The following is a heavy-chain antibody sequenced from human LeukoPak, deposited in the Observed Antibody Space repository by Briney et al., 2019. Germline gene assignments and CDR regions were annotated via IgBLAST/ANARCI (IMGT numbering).Heavy chain of an antibody. CDR2: VSTDGDT. J-gene: IGHJ4*02. D-gene: IGHD6-19*01. Sequence: GGALRLSCAASGFTFSRYAMSWVRQAPGMGLEWVSSVSTDGDTYYTDSVKGRFTISRDVSRNTLFLRMISLRADDTALYYCARSRSGSVAGTSDYWGQGTLVIVSS. V-gene: IGHV3-23*01. CDR3: ARSRSGSVAGTSDY. CDR1: GFTFSRYA.